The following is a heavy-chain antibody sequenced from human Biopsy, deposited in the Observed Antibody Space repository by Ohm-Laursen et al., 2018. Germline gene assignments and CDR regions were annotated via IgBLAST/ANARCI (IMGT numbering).Heavy chain of an antibody. CDR1: GGSLTGDY. Sequence: GTLSLTCTVSGGSLTGDYWSWIRQSPGKGLEWIGSISDTGSTNYSPSLRGRVTISVGTSKKQFSLKVSSVTPADTAVFFCARLYRLDDYWNDDPPDAFDVWGQGTTVTVSS. CDR3: ARLYRLDDYWNDDPPDAFDV. V-gene: IGHV4-59*01. CDR2: ISDTGST. J-gene: IGHJ3*01. D-gene: IGHD3-3*01.